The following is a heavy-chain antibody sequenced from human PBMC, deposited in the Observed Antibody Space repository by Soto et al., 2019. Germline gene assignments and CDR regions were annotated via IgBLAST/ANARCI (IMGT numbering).Heavy chain of an antibody. CDR1: GFTFSDYY. J-gene: IGHJ4*02. CDR2: ISSSGSTI. D-gene: IGHD3-9*01. Sequence: QVQLVESGGGLVKPGGSLRLSCAASGFTFSDYYMSWILQAPGKGLECVSYISSSGSTIYYADSVKGRFTISRDNAKNSLYLQMNSLRAEDTAVYYCAGGTDFDWLFAPLNWGQGTLVTVSS. CDR3: AGGTDFDWLFAPLN. V-gene: IGHV3-11*01.